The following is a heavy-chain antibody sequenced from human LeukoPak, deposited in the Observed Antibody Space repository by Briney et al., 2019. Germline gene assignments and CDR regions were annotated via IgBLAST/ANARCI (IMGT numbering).Heavy chain of an antibody. D-gene: IGHD6-13*01. J-gene: IGHJ6*04. V-gene: IGHV3-11*06. CDR2: ISSSSSYT. Sequence: GGSLRLSGAASGFTFSDYYMSWIRQAPGKGLEWVSYISSSSSYTNYADSVKGRFTISRDNAKNSLYLQMNSLRAEDTAVYYCARGIAAAGGMDVWGKGTTVTVSS. CDR1: GFTFSDYY. CDR3: ARGIAAAGGMDV.